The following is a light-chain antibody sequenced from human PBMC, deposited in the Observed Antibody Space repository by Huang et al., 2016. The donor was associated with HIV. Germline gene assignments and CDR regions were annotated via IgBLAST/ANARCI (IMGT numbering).Light chain of an antibody. V-gene: IGKV4-1*01. Sequence: DIVMTQSPDSLAVSPGERATINCKSSQTVLYSLNKKNYLAWFQRKPGRPQKLLIYWATTRESGVPDRFSASGSGTDFTLTINNLQAEDVAVYFCLQYYSVPQTFGHGTKVEIK. CDR3: LQYYSVPQT. CDR2: WAT. J-gene: IGKJ1*01. CDR1: QTVLYSLNKKNY.